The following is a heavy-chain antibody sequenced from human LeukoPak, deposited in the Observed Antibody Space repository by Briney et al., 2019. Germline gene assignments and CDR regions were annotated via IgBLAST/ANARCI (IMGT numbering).Heavy chain of an antibody. CDR2: ISYDGSNK. CDR3: ARGVVVPADYYMDV. CDR1: GFTFSSYG. J-gene: IGHJ6*03. Sequence: PGRSLRLSCAVSGFTFSSYGMHWVRQAPGKGLEWVAVISYDGSNKYYADSVKGRFTISRDNSKNTLNLQMNSLRAEDTAVYYCARGVVVPADYYMDVWGKGTTVTVSS. V-gene: IGHV3-30*03. D-gene: IGHD2-2*01.